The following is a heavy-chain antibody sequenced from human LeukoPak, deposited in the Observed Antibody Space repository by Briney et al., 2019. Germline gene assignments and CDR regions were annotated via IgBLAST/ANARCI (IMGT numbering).Heavy chain of an antibody. Sequence: PGGSLCLSCAASGFTFSSYWWSWVRQAPGKGLEWVASIKHDGSENYYVDPVKGRVTTSRDNAKNSLYLQMNSLRAEDTAVYYCARVFGAGYSDYWGQGTLVTVSS. V-gene: IGHV3-7*01. CDR2: IKHDGSEN. D-gene: IGHD4/OR15-4a*01. CDR1: GFTFSSYW. CDR3: ARVFGAGYSDY. J-gene: IGHJ4*02.